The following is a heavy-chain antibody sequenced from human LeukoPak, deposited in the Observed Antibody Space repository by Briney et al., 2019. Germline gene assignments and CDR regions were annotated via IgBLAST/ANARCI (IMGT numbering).Heavy chain of an antibody. CDR3: ARYCSSTSCVDY. V-gene: IGHV4-34*01. J-gene: IGHJ4*02. CDR2: INHSGST. CDR1: GGSFSGYY. Sequence: SETLSLTCAVSGGSFSGYYWSWIRQPPGKGLEWIGEINHSGSTNYNPSLKSRVTISVDTSKNQFSLKLSSVTAADTAVYYCARYCSSTSCVDYWGQGTLVTVSS. D-gene: IGHD2-2*01.